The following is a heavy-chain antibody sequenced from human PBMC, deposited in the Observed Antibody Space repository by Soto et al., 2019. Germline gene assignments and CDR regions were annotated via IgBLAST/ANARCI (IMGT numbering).Heavy chain of an antibody. CDR1: GFTFDHYA. J-gene: IGHJ5*02. CDR3: AKGSGGGTIFGVALDL. V-gene: IGHV3-9*01. CDR2: ISWNSNSI. D-gene: IGHD3-3*01. Sequence: EVQLVESGGGLVQLGGPLRLSCAASGFTFDHYAMHWVRQAPGKGLVWVGGISWNSNSIGYVDSVKGRFTSSRDSAKNSLYLQMNSLRIEDTALYFCAKGSGGGTIFGVALDLWGQGALVTVSS.